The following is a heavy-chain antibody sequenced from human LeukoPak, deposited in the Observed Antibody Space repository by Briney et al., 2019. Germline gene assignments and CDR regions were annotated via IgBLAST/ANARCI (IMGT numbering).Heavy chain of an antibody. J-gene: IGHJ3*02. Sequence: SETLSLTCTVSGGSISSSSYYWGWIRQPPGKGLEWIGSIYYSGSTYYNPSLKSRVTISVDTSKNQFSLKLSSVTAADTAVYYCARSRQMYDFWSGYYPAFDIWGQGTMVTVSS. V-gene: IGHV4-39*07. CDR3: ARSRQMYDFWSGYYPAFDI. D-gene: IGHD3-3*01. CDR2: IYYSGST. CDR1: GGSISSSSYY.